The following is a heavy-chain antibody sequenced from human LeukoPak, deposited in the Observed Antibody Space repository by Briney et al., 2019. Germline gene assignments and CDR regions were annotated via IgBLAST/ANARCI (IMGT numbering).Heavy chain of an antibody. J-gene: IGHJ6*03. Sequence: GGSLRLSCAASGFTFSSYGMHWVRQAPGKGLEWVAFIRYDGSNKYYADSVKGRFTISRDNSKNTLYLQMNSLRAEDTAVYYCAKDRGQYYYYYYMDVWGKGTTVTVSS. CDR2: IRYDGSNK. CDR3: AKDRGQYYYYYYMDV. CDR1: GFTFSSYG. D-gene: IGHD3-10*01. V-gene: IGHV3-30*02.